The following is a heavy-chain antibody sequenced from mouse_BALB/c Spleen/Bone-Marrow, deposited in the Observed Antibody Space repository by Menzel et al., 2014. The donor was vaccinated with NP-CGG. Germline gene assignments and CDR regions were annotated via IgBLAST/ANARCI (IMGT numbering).Heavy chain of an antibody. J-gene: IGHJ4*01. CDR2: ISNLAYSI. D-gene: IGHD2-1*01. CDR3: ATIYYGNSYAMDY. V-gene: IGHV5-15*02. CDR1: GFIFSDYG. Sequence: EVQVVESGGGLVQPGGSRKLSCAASGFIFSDYGMAWVRQAPGKGPEWVAFISNLAYSIYYADTVTGRFTISRENAKNTLYLEMSSLRSEDTAMYYCATIYYGNSYAMDYWGQGTSVTVSP.